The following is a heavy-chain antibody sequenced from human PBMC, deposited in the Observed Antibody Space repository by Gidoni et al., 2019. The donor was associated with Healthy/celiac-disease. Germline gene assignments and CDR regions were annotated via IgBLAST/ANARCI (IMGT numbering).Heavy chain of an antibody. Sequence: QVQLQQWGAGLLKPSETLSLTCAVYGGSFSGYYWSWIRQPPGKGLEWIGEINHSVSTNYNPSLKSRVTISVDTSKNQFSLKLSSVTAADTAVYYCARPKGVWGSYRSKGWFDPWGQGTLVTVSS. D-gene: IGHD3-16*02. CDR2: INHSVST. J-gene: IGHJ5*02. V-gene: IGHV4-34*01. CDR1: GGSFSGYY. CDR3: ARPKGVWGSYRSKGWFDP.